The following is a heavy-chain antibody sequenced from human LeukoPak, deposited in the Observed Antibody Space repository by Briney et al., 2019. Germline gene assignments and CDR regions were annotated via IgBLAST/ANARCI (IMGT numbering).Heavy chain of an antibody. Sequence: SQTLSLTCTVSGGSISSGNYFWSWIRQPAGKGLEWVGRIYTSGSTNYNPSLKSRVTISVDTSKSQFSLKLSSVIAADTAVYYCARATYEDFDSWGQGTLVTVSS. CDR2: IYTSGST. V-gene: IGHV4-61*02. CDR3: ARATYEDFDS. CDR1: GGSISSGNYF. D-gene: IGHD3-22*01. J-gene: IGHJ4*02.